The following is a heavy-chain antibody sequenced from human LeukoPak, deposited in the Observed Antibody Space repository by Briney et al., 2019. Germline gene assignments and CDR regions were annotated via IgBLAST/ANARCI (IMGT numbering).Heavy chain of an antibody. CDR2: ISGATDDT. Sequence: ASVKVSCKPSGYTFSDYSIQWVRQAPGQRLEWMGWISGATDDTKYSQRFHGRVAFTRDTSANIDYMELNNLRSEDTAVYYCARQQPYGPFDYWGQGTLVTVSS. J-gene: IGHJ4*02. D-gene: IGHD6-13*01. CDR3: ARQQPYGPFDY. CDR1: GYTFSDYS. V-gene: IGHV1-3*01.